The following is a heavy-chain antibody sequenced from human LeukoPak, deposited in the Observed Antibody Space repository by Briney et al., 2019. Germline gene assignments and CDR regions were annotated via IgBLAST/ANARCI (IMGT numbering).Heavy chain of an antibody. CDR2: INPSGGST. Sequence: ASVKVSCKASGYTFTGYYMHWVRQAPGQGLEWMGIINPSGGSTSYAQKFQGRVTMTRDTSTSTVYMELSSLRSEDTAVYYCARAWRGDYGDYWGQGTLVTVSS. D-gene: IGHD4-17*01. J-gene: IGHJ4*02. CDR3: ARAWRGDYGDY. CDR1: GYTFTGYY. V-gene: IGHV1-46*01.